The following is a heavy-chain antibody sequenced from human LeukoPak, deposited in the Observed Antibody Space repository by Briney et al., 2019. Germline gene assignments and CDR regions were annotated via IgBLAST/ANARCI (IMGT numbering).Heavy chain of an antibody. CDR1: EFTFGDYA. CDR2: IRSKAYGGTT. D-gene: IGHD1-7*01. J-gene: IGHJ5*02. V-gene: IGHV3-49*03. CDR3: TRYVTTPNWNYQDWFDP. Sequence: GSLRLSCTASEFTFGDYAMSWFRQAPGKGLEWVGFIRSKAYGGTTEYAASVKVRFTISRDDSKSIAYLQMNSLKTEDTAVYYCTRYVTTPNWNYQDWFDPWGQGTLVTVSS.